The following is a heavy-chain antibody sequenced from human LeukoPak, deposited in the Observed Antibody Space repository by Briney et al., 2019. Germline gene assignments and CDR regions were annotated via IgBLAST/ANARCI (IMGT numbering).Heavy chain of an antibody. V-gene: IGHV3-23*01. CDR3: AKIFNWYGGYFDY. J-gene: IGHJ4*02. CDR2: LSGGGDST. CDR1: GFTFSSYA. Sequence: GGSLRLSCAASGFTFSSYAMSWVPQAPGKGLEWVSALSGGGDSTYYADSVKGRFTISRDNSKNTLYLQMNSLRAEDTAVYYCAKIFNWYGGYFDYWGQGTLVTVSS. D-gene: IGHD4-23*01.